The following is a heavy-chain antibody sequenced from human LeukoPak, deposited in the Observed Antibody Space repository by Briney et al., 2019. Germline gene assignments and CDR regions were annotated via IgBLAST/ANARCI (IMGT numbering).Heavy chain of an antibody. Sequence: PGGSLRLSCAASGFTFRNYWMHWVRQVPGKGLVWVSRINDDGTFTTYADSVKGRFIISRDNAKNSLYLQMNSLRAEDTAVYYCARIWYYDILTGLPGAFDIWGQGTMVTVSS. CDR3: ARIWYYDILTGLPGAFDI. D-gene: IGHD3-9*01. CDR2: INDDGTFT. CDR1: GFTFRNYW. J-gene: IGHJ3*02. V-gene: IGHV3-74*01.